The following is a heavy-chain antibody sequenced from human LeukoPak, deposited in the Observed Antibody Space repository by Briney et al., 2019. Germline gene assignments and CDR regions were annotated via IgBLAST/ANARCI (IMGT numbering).Heavy chain of an antibody. J-gene: IGHJ4*02. V-gene: IGHV3-23*01. D-gene: IGHD3-22*01. CDR1: GFTLSSYA. CDR2: ISGSGGST. CDR3: ASPFWLTRYDSSGYYY. Sequence: GGSLRLSSAASGFTLSSYAMSWVRQAPGKGLEWVSAISGSGGSTYYADSVKGRFTISRDNSKNTLYLQMNSLRAEDTAVYYCASPFWLTRYDSSGYYYWGQGTLVTVSS.